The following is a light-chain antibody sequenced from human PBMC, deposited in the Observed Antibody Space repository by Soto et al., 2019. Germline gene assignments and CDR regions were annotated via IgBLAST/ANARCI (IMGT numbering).Light chain of an antibody. Sequence: EIVLTQSPGTLSLSAGERATLSCRTRQSISGSYLAWYQQKPGQAPRLLIYGASGRATGIPARFSGSGSGTDFTLTISSLEPEDFPVYYCQQRSNWPPEITFGQGTRLEIK. CDR2: GAS. CDR3: QQRSNWPPEIT. J-gene: IGKJ5*01. V-gene: IGKV3D-20*02. CDR1: QSISGSY.